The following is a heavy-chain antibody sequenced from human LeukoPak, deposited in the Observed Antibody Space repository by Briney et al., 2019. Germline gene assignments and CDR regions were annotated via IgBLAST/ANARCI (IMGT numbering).Heavy chain of an antibody. J-gene: IGHJ4*02. CDR2: IYYSGST. CDR1: GGSFSGYY. Sequence: SETLSLTCAVYGGSFSGYYWSWIRQPPGKGLEWIGYIYYSGSTNYNPSLKSRVTISVDTSKNQFSLKLSSVTAADTAVYYCAMGKGYSSSWYTWGQGTLVTVSS. CDR3: AMGKGYSSSWYT. V-gene: IGHV4-59*01. D-gene: IGHD6-13*01.